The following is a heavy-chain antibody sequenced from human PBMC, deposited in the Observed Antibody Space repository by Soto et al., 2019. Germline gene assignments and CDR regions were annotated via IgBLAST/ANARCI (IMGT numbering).Heavy chain of an antibody. D-gene: IGHD3-10*01. V-gene: IGHV5-51*03. CDR1: GHLFKNHW. Sequence: GESLQISCHVPGHLFKNHWIGWVRQTPGKGLEWMGLIFTRDSETKTSPSFQGHVSFSVDNSINTVYLQWTSLKTTDTGIYFCARGYFDSGHGYDLWGQGTLVTVSS. CDR3: ARGYFDSGHGYDL. J-gene: IGHJ5*02. CDR2: IFTRDSET.